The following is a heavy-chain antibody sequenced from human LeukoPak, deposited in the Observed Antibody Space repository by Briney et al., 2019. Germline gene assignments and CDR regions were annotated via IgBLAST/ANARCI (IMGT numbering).Heavy chain of an antibody. V-gene: IGHV4-34*01. D-gene: IGHD3-10*01. J-gene: IGHJ5*02. Sequence: SETLSLTCAVYGGSFSGYYWSWIRQPPGKGLEWIGEINHSGSTNYNPSLKSRVTISVDTSKNQFSLQLNSVTPEDTAVYYCARDEGSGRAQQFLNWFDPWGQGTLVTVSS. CDR2: INHSGST. CDR3: ARDEGSGRAQQFLNWFDP. CDR1: GGSFSGYY.